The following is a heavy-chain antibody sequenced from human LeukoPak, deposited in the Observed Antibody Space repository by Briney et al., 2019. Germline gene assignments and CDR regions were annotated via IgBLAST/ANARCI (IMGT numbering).Heavy chain of an antibody. D-gene: IGHD4-23*01. V-gene: IGHV3-30*18. CDR2: ISYDGSNK. CDR1: GFTFNNYA. CDR3: AKEAEDGGNSDRYYFDY. J-gene: IGHJ4*02. Sequence: GGSLRLSCAASGFTFNNYAMSWVRQAPGKGLEWVAVISYDGSNKYYADSVKGRFTISRDNSKNTLYLQMNSLRAEDTAVYYCAKEAEDGGNSDRYYFDYWGQGTLVTVSS.